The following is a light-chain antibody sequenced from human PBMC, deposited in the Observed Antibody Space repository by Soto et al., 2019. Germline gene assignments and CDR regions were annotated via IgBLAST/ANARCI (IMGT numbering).Light chain of an antibody. CDR2: GAS. Sequence: IPLTQSPSSLSASVGDRVTITCRASQGIINYLAWYKQKPGKAPKLLIYGASTLQSGVPSRFSGSGSGTHFTLTVSSLQPEDFATYYSQQLFMYPPTFGAGTKVDIK. CDR3: QQLFMYPPT. CDR1: QGIINY. J-gene: IGKJ3*01. V-gene: IGKV1-9*01.